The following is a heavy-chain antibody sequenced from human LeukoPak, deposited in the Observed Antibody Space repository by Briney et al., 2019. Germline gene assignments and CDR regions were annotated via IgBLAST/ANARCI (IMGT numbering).Heavy chain of an antibody. V-gene: IGHV4-59*01. J-gene: IGHJ1*01. CDR2: IYYSGST. Sequence: SETLSLTCTVSGGSISNYYWSWIRQPPGKGLEWMGYIYYSGSTNYNPSLKSRVTIPMDTSKNQFSLKLSSVTAADTAVYYCATYSGNYLSNFQHWGQGTLVTVPS. CDR3: ATYSGNYLSNFQH. D-gene: IGHD1-26*01. CDR1: GGSISNYY.